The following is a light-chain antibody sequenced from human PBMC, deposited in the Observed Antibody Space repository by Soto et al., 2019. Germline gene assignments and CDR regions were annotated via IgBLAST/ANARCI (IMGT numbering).Light chain of an antibody. J-gene: IGLJ3*02. V-gene: IGLV1-40*01. CDR1: RSNIGAGYD. Sequence: HSVLTQPPSVSGAPGQRVTFSCTGSRSNIGAGYDVHWYQQLPGTAPKLLIYGTNNRPSGVPDRFSGSKSGMSASLAITGLQAADEANYYCQSYDNSLSGSRVFGGGTKLTV. CDR3: QSYDNSLSGSRV. CDR2: GTN.